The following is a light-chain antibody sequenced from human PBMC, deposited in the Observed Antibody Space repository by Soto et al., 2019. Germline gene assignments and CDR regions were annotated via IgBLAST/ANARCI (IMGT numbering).Light chain of an antibody. CDR3: QQYNNWPSTLT. CDR1: QSVSSN. J-gene: IGKJ4*01. V-gene: IGKV3-15*01. Sequence: VLTLSPATLSLTPRIRATLSCRASQSVSSNLAWYQQKPGQAPRLLIYGASTRATGIPARFSGSGSGTEFTLTISSLQSEDFAVYYCQQYNNWPSTLTSAG. CDR2: GAS.